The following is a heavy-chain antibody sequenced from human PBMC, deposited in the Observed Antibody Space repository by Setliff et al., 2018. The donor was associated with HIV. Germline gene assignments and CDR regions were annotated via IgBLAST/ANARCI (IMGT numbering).Heavy chain of an antibody. J-gene: IGHJ4*02. V-gene: IGHV3-48*01. CDR2: INPAGITM. CDR3: ARVRNPTVHTMYFDS. CDR1: GFTFDSHG. Sequence: PGWSMRLSCAGSGFTFDSHGMIWVRQAPGRGLEWLSYINPAGITMYYADSVRGRFTISRDNAQSSLYLQINSLRAEDTALYYCARVRNPTVHTMYFDSWGQGTLVTVSS. D-gene: IGHD3-3*01.